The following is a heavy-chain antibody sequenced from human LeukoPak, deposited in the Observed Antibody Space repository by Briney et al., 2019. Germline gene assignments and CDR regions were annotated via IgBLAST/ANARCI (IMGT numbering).Heavy chain of an antibody. D-gene: IGHD3-10*01. Sequence: PGGSLRLSCEASGLTISLYGMFWVRQAPGKGLEWVSYISSSSSPIYYADSVKGRFTISRDNAKNSLYLQMNSLRAEDTAVYYCARDRLVVRGSIWFDPWGQGTLVTVSS. CDR3: ARDRLVVRGSIWFDP. CDR1: GLTISLYG. CDR2: ISSSSSPI. J-gene: IGHJ5*02. V-gene: IGHV3-48*04.